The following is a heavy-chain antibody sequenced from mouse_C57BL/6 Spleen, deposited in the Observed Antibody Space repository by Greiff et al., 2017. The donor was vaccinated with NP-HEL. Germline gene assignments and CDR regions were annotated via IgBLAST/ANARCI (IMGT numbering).Heavy chain of an antibody. CDR2: INPNNGGT. CDR3: ARLTRREYFDV. J-gene: IGHJ1*03. CDR1: GYTFTDYN. V-gene: IGHV1-18*01. Sequence: EVQLQQSGPELVKPGASVKIPCKASGYTFTDYNMDWVKQSHGKSLEWIGDINPNNGGTIYNQKFKGKATLTVDKSSSTAYMELRSLTSEDPAVYYGARLTRREYFDVWGTGTTVTVSS.